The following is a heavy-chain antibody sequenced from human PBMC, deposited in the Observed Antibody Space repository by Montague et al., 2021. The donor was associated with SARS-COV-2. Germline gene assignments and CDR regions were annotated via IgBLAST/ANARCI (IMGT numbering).Heavy chain of an antibody. CDR2: VYYSGST. V-gene: IGHV4-39*07. CDR3: ATDGSLRFEILISPHYYYYGMDV. D-gene: IGHD3-9*01. Sequence: SETLSLTCTVSGGSISSSSYYWSWIRQPPGKGLEWIGSVYYSGSTYYNPSLKSRVTISVDTSKNQFSLKLSSVTAADTAVYYCATDGSLRFEILISPHYYYYGMDVWGQGTTVTVSS. CDR1: GGSISSSSYY. J-gene: IGHJ6*02.